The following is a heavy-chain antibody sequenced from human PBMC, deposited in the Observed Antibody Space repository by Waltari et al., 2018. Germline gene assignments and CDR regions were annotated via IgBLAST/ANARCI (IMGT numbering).Heavy chain of an antibody. CDR1: GVTFSSYA. V-gene: IGHV1-69*14. CDR3: AREGYSYGPLWFDY. CDR2: IIPIFGTA. J-gene: IGHJ4*02. Sequence: QVKLVQSGAEVNKPGSSVKVSCKSSGVTFSSYAISLVRQAPGQGLEWMGGIIPIFGTANYAQKFQGRVTITAYNSTSTAYMEVSSMRSEDTAVYYCAREGYSYGPLWFDYWGQGTLVTVSS. D-gene: IGHD5-18*01.